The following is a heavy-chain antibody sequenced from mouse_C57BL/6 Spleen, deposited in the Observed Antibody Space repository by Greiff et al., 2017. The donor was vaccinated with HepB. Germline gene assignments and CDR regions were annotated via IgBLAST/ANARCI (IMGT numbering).Heavy chain of an antibody. Sequence: QVQLQQPGAELVRPGSSVKLSCKASGYTFTSYWMDWVKQRPGQGLEWIGNIYPSDSETHYNQKFKDKATLTVDKSSSTAYMQRSSLTSEDSAVYYCARGDSAPLFAYWGQGTLVTVSA. D-gene: IGHD6-1*01. CDR3: ARGDSAPLFAY. J-gene: IGHJ3*01. V-gene: IGHV1-61*01. CDR2: IYPSDSET. CDR1: GYTFTSYW.